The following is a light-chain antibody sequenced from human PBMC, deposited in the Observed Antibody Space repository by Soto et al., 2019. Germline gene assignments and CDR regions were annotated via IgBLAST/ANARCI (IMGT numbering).Light chain of an antibody. J-gene: IGLJ2*01. Sequence: SVLTQPLSVSAAPGQKVTISCSGSSSNIGNNYVSWYQQLPGTAPKLLIYDNNKRPLGIPDRFSGSKSGTSATLGITGLQTGDEADYYCGTWDSSLSAAVFGGGTKVTVL. CDR2: DNN. CDR1: SSNIGNNY. V-gene: IGLV1-51*01. CDR3: GTWDSSLSAAV.